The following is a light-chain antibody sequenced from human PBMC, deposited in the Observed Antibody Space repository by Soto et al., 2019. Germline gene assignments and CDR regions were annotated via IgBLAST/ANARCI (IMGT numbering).Light chain of an antibody. CDR2: GAS. CDR1: QSVSSTF. J-gene: IGKJ4*01. V-gene: IGKV3-20*01. CDR3: QLYRSSPPLT. Sequence: EFVLTQSPGTLSLSPGERATLSCRASQSVSSTFLAWYQQKPGQPPRLLIYGASTRGTGIPDRFSGSGSGTDFTLTISRLEPEDFAVYYCQLYRSSPPLTFGGGTKVEIK.